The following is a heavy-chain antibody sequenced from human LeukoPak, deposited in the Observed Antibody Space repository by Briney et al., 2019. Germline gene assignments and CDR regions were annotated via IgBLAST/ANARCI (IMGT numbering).Heavy chain of an antibody. J-gene: IGHJ4*02. CDR1: GGTFSSYA. CDR2: IIPIFGTA. V-gene: IGHV1-69*06. D-gene: IGHD3-10*01. Sequence: SVKVSCKASGGTFSSYAISWVRQAPGQGLEWMGGIIPIFGTANYAQKFQGKVTITADKSTSTAYMELSSLRSEDTAVYYCANLRGGFGGGYYFDYWGQGTLVTVSS. CDR3: ANLRGGFGGGYYFDY.